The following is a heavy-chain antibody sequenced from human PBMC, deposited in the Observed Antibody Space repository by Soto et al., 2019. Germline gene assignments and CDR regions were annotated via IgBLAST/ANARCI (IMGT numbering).Heavy chain of an antibody. Sequence: QLQLQESGPRLVKPSETLSLTCTVSGGSISNSSYLWGWIRQPPGKGPQWIGSVSYSGSTYYNPSLKSRVTISVDTSKTQSSLRLSSVTAADTAVYYCSRIAVSGPITGFDYWGQGALVTVSS. CDR3: SRIAVSGPITGFDY. CDR2: VSYSGST. V-gene: IGHV4-39*01. CDR1: GGSISNSSYL. D-gene: IGHD6-19*01. J-gene: IGHJ4*02.